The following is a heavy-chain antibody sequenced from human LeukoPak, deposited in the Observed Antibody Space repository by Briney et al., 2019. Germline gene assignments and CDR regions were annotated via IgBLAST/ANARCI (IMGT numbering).Heavy chain of an antibody. CDR1: GGSISSSNW. CDR2: MFHRGST. D-gene: IGHD2-15*01. Sequence: PSGTLSLTCAVSGGSISSSNWWSWVRQPPGKGLEWLGEMFHRGSTNYNPSLKSRVPISVDKSKNQFSLKLSSVTAADTAVYYCARANPCSGGSCYLNWFDPWGQGTLVTVSS. J-gene: IGHJ5*02. V-gene: IGHV4-4*02. CDR3: ARANPCSGGSCYLNWFDP.